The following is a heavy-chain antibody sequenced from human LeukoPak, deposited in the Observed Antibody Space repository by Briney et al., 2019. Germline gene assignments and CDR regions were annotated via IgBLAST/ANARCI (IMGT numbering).Heavy chain of an antibody. CDR3: ARDNPIQLWLGPYYYYMYA. J-gene: IGHJ6*03. D-gene: IGHD5-18*01. Sequence: SESLSLTYAVSGYSISGGEYWGWIRRPPGKGLEWSGNIYNSLSTYYNPSLMSRVTISVDTSTRQFSLSLSSLTAADTAVYYCARDNPIQLWLGPYYYYMYAWGKGTTVTVSS. CDR2: IYNSLST. CDR1: GYSISGGEY. V-gene: IGHV4-38-2*02.